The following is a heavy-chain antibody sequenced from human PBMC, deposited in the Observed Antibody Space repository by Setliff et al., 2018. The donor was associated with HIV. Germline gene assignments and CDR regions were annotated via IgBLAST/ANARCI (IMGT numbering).Heavy chain of an antibody. CDR2: IIPILATS. CDR3: ARDAWVEFLEWNYCGMDV. CDR1: GDTFRSYA. D-gene: IGHD3-3*02. V-gene: IGHV1-69*13. J-gene: IGHJ6*02. Sequence: SVKVSCKASGDTFRSYAISWVRQAPGQGREWMGRIIPILATSNYTQKFQGRVTITADESTSTAYMELSSLRSEDTAVYFCARDAWVEFLEWNYCGMDVWGQGTTVTVSS.